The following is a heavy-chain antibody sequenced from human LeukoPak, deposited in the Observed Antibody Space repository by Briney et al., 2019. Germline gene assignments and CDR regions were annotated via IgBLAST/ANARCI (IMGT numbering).Heavy chain of an antibody. CDR3: ARGYCSSTSCYLGY. V-gene: IGHV4-4*07. CDR2: IYDTGSP. CDR1: GVSITGHF. J-gene: IGHJ4*02. Sequence: SETLSLTCTVSGVSITGHFWSWVRQPAGKGLEWIGRIYDTGSPNYNPSLKSRVTMSVDTSKNQFSLKLSSVTAADTAVYYCARGYCSSTSCYLGYWGQGTLVTVSS. D-gene: IGHD2-2*01.